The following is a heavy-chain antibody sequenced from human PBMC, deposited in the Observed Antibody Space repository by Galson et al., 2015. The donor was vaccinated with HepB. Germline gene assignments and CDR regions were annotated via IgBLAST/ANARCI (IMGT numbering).Heavy chain of an antibody. CDR3: ARAPYSSSWTRFDY. J-gene: IGHJ4*02. CDR1: GFTFSSYA. Sequence: SLRLSCAASGFTFSSYAMHWVRQAPGKGLEWVAVISYDGSNKYYADSVKGRFTISRDNSKNTLYLQMNSLRAEDTAVYYCARAPYSSSWTRFDYWGQGTLVTVSS. CDR2: ISYDGSNK. D-gene: IGHD6-13*01. V-gene: IGHV3-30-3*01.